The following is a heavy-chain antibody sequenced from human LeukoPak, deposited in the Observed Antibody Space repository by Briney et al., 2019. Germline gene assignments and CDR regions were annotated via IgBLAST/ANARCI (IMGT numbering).Heavy chain of an antibody. CDR2: ISGSGGST. J-gene: IGHJ6*02. CDR1: GFTFSSYA. D-gene: IGHD2-21*02. Sequence: GGSLRLSCAASGFTFSSYAMSWVLQAPGKGLEWVSAISGSGGSTYYADSVKGRFTISRDNSKNTLYLQMNSLRAEDTAVYYCAKIATAILYYYYGMDVWGQGTTVTVSS. V-gene: IGHV3-23*01. CDR3: AKIATAILYYYYGMDV.